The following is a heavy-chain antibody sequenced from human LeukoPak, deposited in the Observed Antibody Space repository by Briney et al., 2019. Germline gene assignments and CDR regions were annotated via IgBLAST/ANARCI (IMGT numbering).Heavy chain of an antibody. CDR2: ISGSGGST. V-gene: IGHV3-23*01. D-gene: IGHD5-12*01. J-gene: IGHJ4*02. CDR1: GFTFDDYA. CDR3: AKLRGATINAWYFDY. Sequence: GGSLRLSCAASGFTFDDYAMHWVRQAPGKGLEWVSGISGSGGSTYYADSVKGRFTISRDNSKNTLYLQMNSLRAEDTAVYYCAKLRGATINAWYFDYWGQGTLVTVSS.